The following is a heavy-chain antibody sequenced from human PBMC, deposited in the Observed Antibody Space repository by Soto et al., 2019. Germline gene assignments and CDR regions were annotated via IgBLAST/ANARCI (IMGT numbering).Heavy chain of an antibody. J-gene: IGHJ6*03. CDR1: GGSISSGGYY. CDR3: ARVLGNYYYYMDV. CDR2: IYYSGST. V-gene: IGHV4-31*02. Sequence: SETLSLTCTVSGGSISSGGYYWSWIRQHPGKGLEWIGYIYYSGSTYYNPSLKSRVTISVDTSKNQFSLKLSSVTAADTAVYYCARVLGNYYYYMDVWGKGTTVTVSS.